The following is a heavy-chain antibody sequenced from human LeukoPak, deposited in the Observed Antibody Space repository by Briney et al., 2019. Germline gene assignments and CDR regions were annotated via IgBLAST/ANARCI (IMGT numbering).Heavy chain of an antibody. Sequence: PGGSLRLSCAASGFTFSSYSMNWVRQAPGKGLEWVSSISSNSIYVFYADSMKGRFTISRDNAKNSLSLQMNSLRAEDTAVYYCARAGRGYSYGYPEYYFDYWGQGTLVTVSS. V-gene: IGHV3-21*01. CDR3: ARAGRGYSYGYPEYYFDY. CDR2: ISSNSIYV. J-gene: IGHJ4*02. CDR1: GFTFSSYS. D-gene: IGHD5-18*01.